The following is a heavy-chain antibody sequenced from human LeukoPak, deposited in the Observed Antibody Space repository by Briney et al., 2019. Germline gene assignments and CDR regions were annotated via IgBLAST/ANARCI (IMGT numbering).Heavy chain of an antibody. Sequence: SETLSLTCAVSGGSFSGHYWNWIRQPPGKGLEWIGEINHGGSTNYNPSLKSRVTISVDTSQKQFSLRLSSVTAADTAVYYCARLSVGYCSSTSCYSADYWGQGTLVTVSS. V-gene: IGHV4-34*01. CDR1: GGSFSGHY. CDR3: ARLSVGYCSSTSCYSADY. J-gene: IGHJ4*02. CDR2: INHGGST. D-gene: IGHD2-2*01.